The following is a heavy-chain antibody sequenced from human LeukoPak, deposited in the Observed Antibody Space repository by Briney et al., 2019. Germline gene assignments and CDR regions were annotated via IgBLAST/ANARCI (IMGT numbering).Heavy chain of an antibody. CDR1: GGSISNGNW. CDR3: ARVGRGSGDFIHPFDI. CDR2: IYHSGAT. J-gene: IGHJ3*02. Sequence: KPSETLSLTCVVSGGSISNGNWWSWVRQPPGKGLEWIADIYHSGATAHNSSLQSRITISLDKSKNQFSLKLTSVTAADTAMYYCARVGRGSGDFIHPFDIWGPGTMVSVSS. D-gene: IGHD3-10*01. V-gene: IGHV4-4*02.